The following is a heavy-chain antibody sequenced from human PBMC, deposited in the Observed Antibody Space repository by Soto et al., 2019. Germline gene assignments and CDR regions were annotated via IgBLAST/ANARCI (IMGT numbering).Heavy chain of an antibody. CDR2: ISYDGSNK. V-gene: IGHV3-30*18. CDR3: AKDRSAYYYDSSGYYYN. Sequence: QVQLVESGGGVVQPGRSLRLSCAASGFTFSGYGMHWVRQAPGKGLEWVAVISYDGSNKYYADSVKGRFTISRDNSKNTLYLQMNSLRAEDTAVYYCAKDRSAYYYDSSGYYYNWGQGTLVTVSS. CDR1: GFTFSGYG. D-gene: IGHD3-22*01. J-gene: IGHJ4*02.